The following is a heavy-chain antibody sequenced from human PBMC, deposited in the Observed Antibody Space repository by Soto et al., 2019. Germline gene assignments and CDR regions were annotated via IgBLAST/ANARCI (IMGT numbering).Heavy chain of an antibody. J-gene: IGHJ3*02. D-gene: IGHD6-19*01. CDR2: IYPGDSDT. CDR1: GYSFTSYS. CDR3: ARHLWRSGWPYDAFDI. Sequence: PGWSLKISCKDSGYSFTSYSICWVRQMHGKGLEWMGIIYPGDSDTRYSPSFQGQVTISADKSISTAYLQWSSLKASDTAMYYCARHLWRSGWPYDAFDIWGQGTMVTVSS. V-gene: IGHV5-51*01.